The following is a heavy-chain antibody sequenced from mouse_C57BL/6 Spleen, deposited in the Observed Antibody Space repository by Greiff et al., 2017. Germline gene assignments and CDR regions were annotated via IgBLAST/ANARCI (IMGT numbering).Heavy chain of an antibody. Sequence: DVMLVESGGGLVKPGGSLKLSCAASGFTFSSYTMSWVRQTPEKRLEWVATISGGGGNTYYPDSVKGRFTISRDNAKNTLYLQMSSLRSEDTALYYCARTGTRAMDYWGQGTSVTVSS. D-gene: IGHD4-1*01. CDR1: GFTFSSYT. CDR3: ARTGTRAMDY. CDR2: ISGGGGNT. V-gene: IGHV5-9*01. J-gene: IGHJ4*01.